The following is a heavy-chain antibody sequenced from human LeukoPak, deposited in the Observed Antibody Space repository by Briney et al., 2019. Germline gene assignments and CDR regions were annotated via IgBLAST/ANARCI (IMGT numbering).Heavy chain of an antibody. D-gene: IGHD3-10*01. CDR1: GGSISSGDYY. CDR2: IYYSGST. J-gene: IGHJ5*02. V-gene: IGHV4-30-4*01. CDR3: ASGVPNWFDP. Sequence: SETLSLTCTVSGGSISSGDYYWSWIRQPPGKGLKWIGYIYYSGSTYYSPSLKSRVTISVDTSKNQFSPKLSSVTAADTAVYYCASGVPNWFDPWGQGTLVTVSS.